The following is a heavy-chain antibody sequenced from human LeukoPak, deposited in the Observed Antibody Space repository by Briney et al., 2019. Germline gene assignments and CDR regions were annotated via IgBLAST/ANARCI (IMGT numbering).Heavy chain of an antibody. CDR3: TTRDEWLTYNWFDP. CDR2: IKSKTDGETT. Sequence: GGSLRLSCAASGFTFSSYWMHWVRQAPGKGLEWVGRIKSKTDGETTDYVAPVKGRFTISRDDSKNTLYLQMRSLKTEDTAVYYCTTRDEWLTYNWFDPWGQGTLVTVSS. CDR1: GFTFSSYW. V-gene: IGHV3-15*05. J-gene: IGHJ5*02. D-gene: IGHD3-3*01.